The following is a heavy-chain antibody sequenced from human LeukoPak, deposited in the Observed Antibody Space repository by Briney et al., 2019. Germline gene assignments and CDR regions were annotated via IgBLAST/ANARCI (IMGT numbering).Heavy chain of an antibody. CDR3: AREVVAAGPRGGNFDY. J-gene: IGHJ4*02. D-gene: IGHD6-13*01. CDR2: INPDSGGT. V-gene: IGHV1-2*06. CDR1: GYTFTGYF. Sequence: ASVKVSCKASGYTFTGYFMHWVRQAPGQGLEWMGRINPDSGGTNYAQKFQGRVTITADESTSTAYMELSSLRSEDTAVYYCAREVVAAGPRGGNFDYWGQGTLVTVSS.